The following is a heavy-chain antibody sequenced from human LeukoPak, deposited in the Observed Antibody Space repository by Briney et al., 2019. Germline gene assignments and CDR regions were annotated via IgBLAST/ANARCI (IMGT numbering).Heavy chain of an antibody. CDR2: ISSNTSYR. D-gene: IGHD7-27*01. J-gene: IGHJ2*01. V-gene: IGHV3-21*01. CDR1: GFTFSSYN. CDR3: ARGGDAGRYWYFDL. Sequence: GGSLRLSCAASGFTFSSYNMNWARQAPGKGLEWVSSISSNTSYRYYADSVKGRFTISRDNAKNSLYLQTNSLRAEDTAVYYCARGGDAGRYWYFDLWGRGTLVTVSS.